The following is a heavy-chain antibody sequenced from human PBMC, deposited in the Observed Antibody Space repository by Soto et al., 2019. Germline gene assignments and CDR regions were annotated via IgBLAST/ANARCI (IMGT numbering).Heavy chain of an antibody. J-gene: IGHJ6*02. D-gene: IGHD6-19*01. CDR3: ARQGFSSAWSAQYGMDI. CDR2: IYPLDSDT. CDR1: GYSFTSYW. V-gene: IGHV5-51*01. Sequence: PGESLKISCKGSGYSFTSYWIAWVRQTPGKGLEWMGIIYPLDSDTRYSPSFQGQVTISADKSISIAYLQWSSLKASDTATYYCARQGFSSAWSAQYGMDIWGQGTTVTVSS.